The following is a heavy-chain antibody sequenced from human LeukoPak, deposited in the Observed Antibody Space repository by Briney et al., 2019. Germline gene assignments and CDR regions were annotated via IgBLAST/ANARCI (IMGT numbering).Heavy chain of an antibody. CDR1: GGSISSSGYY. Sequence: PSETLSLTCTVSGGSISSSGYYWGWIRQPPGKGLECIGIMSYSGSTYYNPSLKSRVTMSVDTSKNHFSLKLSSLTAADTAVYYCARQIYYDMSGYFYFTWGQGTLVTVSS. V-gene: IGHV4-39*01. CDR3: ARQIYYDMSGYFYFT. D-gene: IGHD3-22*01. CDR2: MSYSGST. J-gene: IGHJ5*02.